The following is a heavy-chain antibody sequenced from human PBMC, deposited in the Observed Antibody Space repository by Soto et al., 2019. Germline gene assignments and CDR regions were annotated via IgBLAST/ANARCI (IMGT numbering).Heavy chain of an antibody. V-gene: IGHV1-69*12. CDR3: ARNKDREQLGGNYYYALHV. D-gene: IGHD1-1*01. Sequence: QVQLVQSGAEVLKPGSSVKVSCKASGDTFDTFAISWVRQAPGQGLEWMGGIIPIFRTPDYAQKVQGRVTITADVSTSTAYLERSSLRYDDPDVYYCARNKDREQLGGNYYYALHVWGQGTTVTVSS. J-gene: IGHJ6*02. CDR2: IIPIFRTP. CDR1: GDTFDTFA.